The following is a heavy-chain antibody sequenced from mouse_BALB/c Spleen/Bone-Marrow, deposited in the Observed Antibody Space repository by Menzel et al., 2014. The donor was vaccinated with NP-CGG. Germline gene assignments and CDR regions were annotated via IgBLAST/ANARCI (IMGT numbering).Heavy chain of an antibody. CDR2: ILPGSGTN. D-gene: IGHD2-4*01. V-gene: IGHV1-9*01. CDR3: VGRGDYDGDFDV. J-gene: IGHJ1*01. Sequence: VQLQQSGAELMKPGASVKLSCKATGYTFSSYWIEWVKQRPGHGLEWIGEILPGSGTNNYSENFKGKATFTADTSSNTSYMQLRSLTSEDSAVNYCVGRGDYDGDFDVWGAGTTVTVSS. CDR1: GYTFSSYW.